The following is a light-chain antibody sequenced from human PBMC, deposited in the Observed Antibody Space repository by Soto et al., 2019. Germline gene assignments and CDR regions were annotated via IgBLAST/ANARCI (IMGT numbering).Light chain of an antibody. V-gene: IGLV1-44*01. CDR2: NTD. CDR3: ATWDDSLDGRL. J-gene: IGLJ3*02. Sequence: QAVVTQPPSVSGTPGQRVTISCSGSISNIGSNPVSWYQQVPGTAPKLLISNTDQRPSGVPDRFSGSKSVTSASLAISGLLSEDEADYYCATWDDSLDGRLFGGGTKVTVL. CDR1: ISNIGSNP.